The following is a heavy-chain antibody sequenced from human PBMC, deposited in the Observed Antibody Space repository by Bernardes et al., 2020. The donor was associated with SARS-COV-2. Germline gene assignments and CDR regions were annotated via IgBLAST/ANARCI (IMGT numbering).Heavy chain of an antibody. J-gene: IGHJ4*02. D-gene: IGHD3-10*01. CDR2: INPNSGGT. Sequence: ASVKVSCQASGYTFTGYYMHWVRQAPGQGLEWMGWINPNSGGTNYAQQFQGWVTMTRDTSISTAYMELSRLRSDDTAVYYCARVDGSGSYSGWGQGTLVTVSS. V-gene: IGHV1-2*04. CDR1: GYTFTGYY. CDR3: ARVDGSGSYSG.